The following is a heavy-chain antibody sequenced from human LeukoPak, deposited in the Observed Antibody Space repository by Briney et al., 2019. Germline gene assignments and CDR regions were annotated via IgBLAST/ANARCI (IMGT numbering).Heavy chain of an antibody. Sequence: SQTLSLTCAICGDSVSSKSAAWNWIRQSPSRGLEGLGRTYHRSKWHNDYAVSVKSRITIKPDTSKNQFSLQLNSVTPEDTAVYYCAREWEGLRDFDYWGQVTLVTVPS. J-gene: IGHJ4*02. V-gene: IGHV6-1*01. CDR1: GDSVSSKSAA. CDR2: TYHRSKWHN. D-gene: IGHD1-26*01. CDR3: AREWEGLRDFDY.